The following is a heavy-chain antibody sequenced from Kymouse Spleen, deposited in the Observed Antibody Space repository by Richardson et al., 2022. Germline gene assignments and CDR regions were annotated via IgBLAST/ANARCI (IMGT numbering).Heavy chain of an antibody. Sequence: EVQLVESGGGLVQPGGSLRLSCAASGFTFSSYSMNWVRQAPGKGLEWVSYISSSSSTIYYADSVKGRFTISRDNAKNSLYLQMNSLRDEDTAVYYCARDQYYGSGFPFDYWGQGTLVTVSS. D-gene: IGHD3-10*01. J-gene: IGHJ4*02. CDR3: ARDQYYGSGFPFDY. CDR1: GFTFSSYS. CDR2: ISSSSSTI. V-gene: IGHV3-48*02.